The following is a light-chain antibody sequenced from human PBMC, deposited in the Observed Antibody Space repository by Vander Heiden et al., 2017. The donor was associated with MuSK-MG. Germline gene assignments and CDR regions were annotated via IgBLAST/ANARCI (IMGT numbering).Light chain of an antibody. CDR2: QDT. V-gene: IGLV3-1*01. CDR3: QAWDSSVV. CDR1: KLGDKY. J-gene: IGLJ2*01. Sequence: SYELTQPPSVSVSPGQTASITCSADKLGDKYACWYQQKPGQSHVLLIYQDTKRPSGIPERFSGSNSGNTATLTISGTQAMDEADYYCQAWDSSVVFGGGTKLTVL.